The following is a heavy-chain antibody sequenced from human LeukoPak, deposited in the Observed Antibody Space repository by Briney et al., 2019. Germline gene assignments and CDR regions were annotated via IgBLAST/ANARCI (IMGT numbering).Heavy chain of an antibody. CDR2: ISGSGGST. J-gene: IGHJ6*03. V-gene: IGHV3-23*01. CDR3: AKGTRFGVYYYMDV. Sequence: GGSLRPSCAASGFTFSSYAMSWVRQAPGKGLEWVSAISGSGGSTYYADSVKGRFTISRDNSKNTLYLQMNSLRAEDTAVYYCAKGTRFGVYYYMDVWGKGTTVTVSS. CDR1: GFTFSSYA. D-gene: IGHD3-10*02.